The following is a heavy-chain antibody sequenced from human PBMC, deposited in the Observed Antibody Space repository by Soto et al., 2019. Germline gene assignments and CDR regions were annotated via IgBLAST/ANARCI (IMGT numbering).Heavy chain of an antibody. D-gene: IGHD6-6*01. CDR1: GGTFSSYA. J-gene: IGHJ4*02. V-gene: IGHV1-69*13. Sequence: SVKVSCKASGGTFSSYAISWVRQAPGQGLEWMGGIIPIFGTANYAQKFQGRVTITADESTSTAYMELNSLRAEDTAVYYCAREWPEGSSSGNYFDYWGQGTLVTVSS. CDR3: AREWPEGSSSGNYFDY. CDR2: IIPIFGTA.